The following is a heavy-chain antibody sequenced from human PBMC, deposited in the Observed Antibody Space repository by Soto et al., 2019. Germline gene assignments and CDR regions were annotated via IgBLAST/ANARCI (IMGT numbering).Heavy chain of an antibody. J-gene: IGHJ4*02. D-gene: IGHD2-8*02. Sequence: SETLSLTCTVSGGSSSSTSYYWTWIRQPPGTGLEWIGEIKHSGSTNYNPSLKSRVTISVDTSKNQFSLKLTSVTATGTAVYYCARDKITGLFDYWGQGTLVTVPS. CDR3: ARDKITGLFDY. CDR2: IKHSGST. V-gene: IGHV4-39*07. CDR1: GGSSSSTSYY.